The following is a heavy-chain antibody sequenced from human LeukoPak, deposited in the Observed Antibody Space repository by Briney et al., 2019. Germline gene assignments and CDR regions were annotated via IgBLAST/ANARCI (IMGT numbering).Heavy chain of an antibody. V-gene: IGHV3-33*06. CDR2: IWYDGSNK. CDR3: AKDRGKGYYDSLLGY. J-gene: IGHJ4*02. CDR1: GFTFSSYG. D-gene: IGHD3-22*01. Sequence: GGSLRLSCAASGFTFSSYGMHWVRQAPGKGLEWVAVIWYDGSNKYYADSVKGRFTISRDNSKNTLYLQMNSLRAEDTAVYYCAKDRGKGYYDSLLGYWGQGTLVTVSS.